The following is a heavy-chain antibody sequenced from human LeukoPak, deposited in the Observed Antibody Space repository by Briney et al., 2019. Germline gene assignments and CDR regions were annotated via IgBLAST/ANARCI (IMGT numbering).Heavy chain of an antibody. D-gene: IGHD3-22*01. CDR1: GITLSNYG. CDR3: VRGYNSFDT. CDR2: ISDSGGRT. Sequence: GGSLRLSCAVSGITLSNYGMSWVRQAPGKGLEWVAGISDSGGRTNYADSVKGRFTISRDNPKNTLYLQMSSLSTEDTAVYYCVRGYNSFDTWGQGTLVTVSS. J-gene: IGHJ4*02. V-gene: IGHV3-23*01.